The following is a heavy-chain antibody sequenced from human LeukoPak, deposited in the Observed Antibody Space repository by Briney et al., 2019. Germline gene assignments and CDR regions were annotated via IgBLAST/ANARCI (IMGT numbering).Heavy chain of an antibody. J-gene: IGHJ4*02. D-gene: IGHD3-22*01. CDR1: GYTFTNYY. V-gene: IGHV1-46*01. CDR2: INPSGDST. CDR3: ARDADDSSGYSNFDY. Sequence: GASVTVSFKASGYTFTNYYMHWVRQAPGQGLERMGIINPSGDSTNYAQKFQGRVTMTRDTSTSTVYMELSSLRSEDTAVYYCARDADDSSGYSNFDYWGQGTLVTVSS.